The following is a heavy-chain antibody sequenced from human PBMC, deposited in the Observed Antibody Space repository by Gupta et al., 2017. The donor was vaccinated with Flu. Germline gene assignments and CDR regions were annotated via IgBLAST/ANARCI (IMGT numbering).Heavy chain of an antibody. J-gene: IGHJ3*02. CDR1: GIIVSSNY. Sequence: EVQLVETGGGLIQPGGSLRLSCAASGIIVSSNYMTWVRQAPGKGLEWVSGINTAGTTYYADSVKGRFSLSRDRSKNTLCLQMNSLRAEDTALYYCARGRDYTFDIWGQGTMVTVSS. D-gene: IGHD4-4*01. V-gene: IGHV3-53*02. CDR3: ARGRDYTFDI. CDR2: INTAGTT.